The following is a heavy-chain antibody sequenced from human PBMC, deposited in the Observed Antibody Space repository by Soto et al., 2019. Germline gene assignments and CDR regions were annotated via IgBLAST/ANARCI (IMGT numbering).Heavy chain of an antibody. CDR2: IIPIFGTA. Sequence: GASVKVSCKASGGTFSSYAISWVRQAPGQGLEWMGGIIPIFGTANYAQKFQGRVTITADESTSTAYMELSSLRSEDTAVYYCARCTYYYDSSGYYYYYYYHGMDVWGQGTTVTVSS. CDR1: GGTFSSYA. V-gene: IGHV1-69*13. J-gene: IGHJ6*02. CDR3: ARCTYYYDSSGYYYYYYYHGMDV. D-gene: IGHD3-22*01.